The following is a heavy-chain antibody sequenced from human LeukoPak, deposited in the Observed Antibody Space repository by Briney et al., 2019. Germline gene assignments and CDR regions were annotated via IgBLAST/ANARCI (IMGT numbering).Heavy chain of an antibody. CDR1: GGSIDGFY. J-gene: IGHJ6*04. CDR3: ARLARLTLIRGVTGYHSLDV. CDR2: IHYTGTT. D-gene: IGHD3-10*01. Sequence: PSETLSLTCTVSGGSIDGFYWSWIRLSPGGGLEWIGYIHYTGTTNYNPSLTSRLTISVDTSKNQFSLKLSSVTAADTAIYYCARLARLTLIRGVTGYHSLDVWGIGIKVTVSS. V-gene: IGHV4-59*01.